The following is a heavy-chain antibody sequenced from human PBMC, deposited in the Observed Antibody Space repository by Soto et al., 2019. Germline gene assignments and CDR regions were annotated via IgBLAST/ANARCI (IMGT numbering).Heavy chain of an antibody. V-gene: IGHV2-26*01. J-gene: IGHJ4*02. CDR3: ARIVYSGYALEIPSTTLFDY. CDR1: GFSLSNSRMG. D-gene: IGHD5-12*01. CDR2: IFSNDEK. Sequence: QVTLKESGPVLVKPTETLTLTCTVSGFSLSNSRMGVSWIRQPPGKALEWLAHIFSNDEKSYSTSLKSRLTISKDNSKSQVVLTMTNLDPVDTATYYCARIVYSGYALEIPSTTLFDYWGQVTLVTVSS.